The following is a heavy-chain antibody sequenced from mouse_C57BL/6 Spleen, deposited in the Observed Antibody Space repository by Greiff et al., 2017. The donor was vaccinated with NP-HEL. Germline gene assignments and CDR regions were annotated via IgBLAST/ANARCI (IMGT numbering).Heavy chain of an antibody. CDR3: ARGLYSNYYYYAMDY. J-gene: IGHJ4*01. Sequence: VQLQQPGAELVKPGASVKLSCKASGYTFTSYWMHWVKQRPGQGLEWIGMIHPNSGSTNYNEKFKSKATLTVDKSSSTAYMQLSSLTSEDSAVYYCARGLYSNYYYYAMDYWGQGTSVTVSS. D-gene: IGHD2-5*01. V-gene: IGHV1-64*01. CDR1: GYTFTSYW. CDR2: IHPNSGST.